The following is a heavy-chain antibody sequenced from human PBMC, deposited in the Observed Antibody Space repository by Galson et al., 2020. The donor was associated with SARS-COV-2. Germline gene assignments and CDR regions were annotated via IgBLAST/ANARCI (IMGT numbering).Heavy chain of an antibody. V-gene: IGHV3-11*03. CDR1: GFTFSGYY. Sequence: GGSLRLSCTASGFTFSGYYMSWIRQAPGKGPEFISYIGQSGSDTKYVDSVRGRFTISRDNAKNSLYLQMNSLRAEDTALYFCAITARLLQAWGQGTLVTVSS. J-gene: IGHJ5*02. D-gene: IGHD2-15*01. CDR2: IGQSGSDT. CDR3: AITARLLQA.